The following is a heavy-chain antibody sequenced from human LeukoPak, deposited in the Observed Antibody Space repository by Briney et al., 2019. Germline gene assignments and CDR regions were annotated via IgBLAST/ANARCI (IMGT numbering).Heavy chain of an antibody. CDR1: GGSFSGYY. D-gene: IGHD4-23*01. CDR2: INHSGST. J-gene: IGHJ4*01. Sequence: SETLSLTCAVYGGSFSGYYWSWIRQPPGKGLEWIGEINHSGSTNYNPSLKSRVTISLDTSKNQLSLILRSVTAADTALYYCARGVYGGYFDYWGQGTLVTVAS. V-gene: IGHV4-34*01. CDR3: ARGVYGGYFDY.